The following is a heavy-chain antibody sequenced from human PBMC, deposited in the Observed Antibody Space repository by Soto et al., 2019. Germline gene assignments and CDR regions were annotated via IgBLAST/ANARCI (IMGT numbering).Heavy chain of an antibody. CDR2: ISPLNGDT. J-gene: IGHJ3*02. CDR3: XXXXWXLLLVTGPPRPGGSGSKRSGLDI. Sequence: QLHLVQSGAEVKKPGASLKVSCKASGYIFTSYGVNWVRQAPGQGLEWMGWISPLNGDTNYAQKFQGRVTMTTXXXXXXXXXXXXXXXXXXXXXXXXXXXXWXLLLVTGPPRPGGSGSKRSGLDIWGQXTM. D-gene: IGHD1-1*01. CDR1: GYIFTSYG. V-gene: IGHV1-18*01.